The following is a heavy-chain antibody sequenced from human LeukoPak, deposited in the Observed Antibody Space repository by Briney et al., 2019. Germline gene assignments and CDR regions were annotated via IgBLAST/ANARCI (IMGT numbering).Heavy chain of an antibody. Sequence: SETLSLTCTVSGGSIGSDYWTWIRQPPGKGPEYIGYIYYTGGTNYNPSLKSRVTISVDTSKNQFSLKLSSVTAADTAVYFCAKYGNSGWVIDNWGQGTLVTVSS. V-gene: IGHV4-59*08. CDR2: IYYTGGT. D-gene: IGHD6-19*01. CDR1: GGSIGSDY. CDR3: AKYGNSGWVIDN. J-gene: IGHJ4*02.